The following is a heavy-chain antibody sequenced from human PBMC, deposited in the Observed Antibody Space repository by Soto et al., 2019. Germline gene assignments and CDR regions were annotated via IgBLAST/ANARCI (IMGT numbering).Heavy chain of an antibody. CDR2: ISWNSGSI. CDR1: GFTFDDYA. Sequence: EVQLVESGGGVVQPGRSLRLSCAASGFTFDDYAMHWVRQAPGKGLEWVSGISWNSGSIGYADSVKGRFTISRDNAKNSLYLQMNSLRAEDTALYYCAKGGYDGGIAAEEFDYWGQGTLVTVSS. V-gene: IGHV3-9*01. CDR3: AKGGYDGGIAAEEFDY. J-gene: IGHJ4*02. D-gene: IGHD6-25*01.